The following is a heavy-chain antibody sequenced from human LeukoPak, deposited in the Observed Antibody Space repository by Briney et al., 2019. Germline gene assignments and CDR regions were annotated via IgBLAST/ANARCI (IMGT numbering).Heavy chain of an antibody. CDR3: AKDLNDILTGSDFIGYFDY. CDR1: GFTFSSYG. D-gene: IGHD3-9*01. V-gene: IGHV3-30*18. Sequence: GGSLRLSCAASGFTFSSYGMHWVRQAPGKGLEWVAVISYDGSNKYYADSVKGRFTISRDNSKNTLYLQMNSLRAEDTAVYYCAKDLNDILTGSDFIGYFDYWGQGTLVTVSS. CDR2: ISYDGSNK. J-gene: IGHJ4*02.